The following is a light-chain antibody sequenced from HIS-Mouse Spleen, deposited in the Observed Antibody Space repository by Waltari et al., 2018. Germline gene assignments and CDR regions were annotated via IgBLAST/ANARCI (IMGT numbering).Light chain of an antibody. CDR1: SSDVGSYNL. CDR3: CSYAGSSTWV. V-gene: IGLV2-23*01. CDR2: EGS. J-gene: IGLJ3*02. Sequence: QSALTQPASVSGSPGQSITISCTGTSSDVGSYNLVSWYQQHPGQAPKLMIYEGSMRPSGVSNRFSGSKSGNTASLTISGLQAEDEADYYCCSYAGSSTWVFGGGTKLTVL.